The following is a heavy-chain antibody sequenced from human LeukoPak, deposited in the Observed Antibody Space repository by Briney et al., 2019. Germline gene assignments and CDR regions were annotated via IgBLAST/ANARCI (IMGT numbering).Heavy chain of an antibody. J-gene: IGHJ4*02. Sequence: GGSLRLSCAASGFTFSSYSMNWVRQAPGKGLEWVSSISSSSSYIYYADSVKGRFTISRDNAKNSLYLQMNSPRAEDTAVYYCARDKVGTTGYWGQGTLVTVSS. D-gene: IGHD1-1*01. V-gene: IGHV3-21*01. CDR2: ISSSSSYI. CDR1: GFTFSSYS. CDR3: ARDKVGTTGY.